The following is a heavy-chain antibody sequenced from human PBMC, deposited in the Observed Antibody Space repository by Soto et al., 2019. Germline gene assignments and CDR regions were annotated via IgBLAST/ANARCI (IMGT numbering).Heavy chain of an antibody. D-gene: IGHD3-3*01. CDR2: TSYDGSEK. Sequence: QVQLVESGGGVVQPGRSLRLSCAAPGFTFSSYGMHWVRQAPGKGLEWVAVTSYDGSEKYYADSVKGRFTISRDNSKNTLYLQMNSLRAEDTAVYYCAKDSYYDFWSGYSANYYYGMDVWGQGTTVTVSS. V-gene: IGHV3-30*18. CDR3: AKDSYYDFWSGYSANYYYGMDV. J-gene: IGHJ6*02. CDR1: GFTFSSYG.